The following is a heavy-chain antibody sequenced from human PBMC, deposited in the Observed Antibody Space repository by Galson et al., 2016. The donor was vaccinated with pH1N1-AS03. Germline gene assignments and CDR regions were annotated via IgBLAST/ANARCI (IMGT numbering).Heavy chain of an antibody. V-gene: IGHV3-9*01. CDR3: IKGGAASADLFDI. CDR1: GFRLDDYA. Sequence: SLRLSCAVSGFRLDDYAMHWVRQAPGKGLEWVSSISWNSNKIDYADSVKGRFTIYRESAKNSLNLQMNSLRAEDTALYYCIKGGAASADLFDIWGQGTMVTVSS. J-gene: IGHJ3*02. CDR2: ISWNSNKI. D-gene: IGHD3/OR15-3a*01.